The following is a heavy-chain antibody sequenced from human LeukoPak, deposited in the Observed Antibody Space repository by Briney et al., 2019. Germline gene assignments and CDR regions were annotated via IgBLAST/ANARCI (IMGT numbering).Heavy chain of an antibody. CDR1: GGSISSYY. CDR2: IYYSGST. CDR3: AYSSGSTFDY. Sequence: SETLSLTCPVSGGSISSYYWSWIRQPPGKGLEWTGYIYYSGSTNYNPSLKSRVTISVDTSKNQFSLKLSSVTAADTAVYYCAYSSGSTFDYWGQGTLVTVSS. J-gene: IGHJ4*02. D-gene: IGHD6-19*01. V-gene: IGHV4-59*01.